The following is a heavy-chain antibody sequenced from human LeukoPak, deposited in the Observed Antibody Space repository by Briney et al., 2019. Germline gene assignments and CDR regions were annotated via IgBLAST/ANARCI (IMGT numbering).Heavy chain of an antibody. CDR2: ISSSSTYI. Sequence: GGSLRLSCAASGFTFSSYTMNWVRQAPGKGLEWVSSISSSSTYIYYAESVKGRFTISRGNAKNSLYLQMNSLRAEDTAVYYCARPGYCSGTTCYSYNYYGMDVWGQGTTATVSS. D-gene: IGHD2-2*01. CDR3: ARPGYCSGTTCYSYNYYGMDV. V-gene: IGHV3-21*01. CDR1: GFTFSSYT. J-gene: IGHJ6*02.